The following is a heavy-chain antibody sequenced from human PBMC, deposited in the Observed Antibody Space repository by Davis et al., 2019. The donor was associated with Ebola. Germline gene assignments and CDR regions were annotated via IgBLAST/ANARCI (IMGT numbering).Heavy chain of an antibody. CDR3: ARGGYGDYEYFQE. CDR1: GGSISGYH. D-gene: IGHD4-17*01. Sequence: SETLSLTCTVSGGSISGYHWNWIRQPPGKGLEFIGYIFDSGSPKYNPSLKSRVTISVDMSKNQFSLKLSSVTAADTAVYYCARGGYGDYEYFQEWGQGTLVTVSS. V-gene: IGHV4-59*01. J-gene: IGHJ1*01. CDR2: IFDSGSP.